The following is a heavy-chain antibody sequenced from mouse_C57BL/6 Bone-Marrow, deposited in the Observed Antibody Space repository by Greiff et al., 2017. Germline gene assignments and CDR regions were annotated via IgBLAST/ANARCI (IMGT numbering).Heavy chain of an antibody. J-gene: IGHJ4*01. V-gene: IGHV1-63*01. CDR3: ARTAQAGAMDD. Sequence: QVQLQQSGAELVRPGTSVKMSCKASGYTFTNYWIGWAKQRPGHGLEWIGDIYPGGGYTNYNEKFKGKATLTADKSSSTAYMQFSSLTSEDSAIYYCARTAQAGAMDDWGQGTSVTVSS. D-gene: IGHD3-2*02. CDR1: GYTFTNYW. CDR2: IYPGGGYT.